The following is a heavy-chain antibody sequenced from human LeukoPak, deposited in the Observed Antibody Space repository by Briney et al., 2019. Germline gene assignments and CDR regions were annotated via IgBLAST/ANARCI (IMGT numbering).Heavy chain of an antibody. CDR2: ISGSGGST. J-gene: IGHJ4*02. D-gene: IGHD3-9*01. CDR3: AKDPSYYDILTGFDY. Sequence: GGTLRLSCAASGFTFSSYGMSWVRQAPGKGLEWVSAISGSGGSTYYADSVKGRFTISRDNSKNTLYLQMNSLRAEDTAVYYCAKDPSYYDILTGFDYWGQGTLVTVSS. CDR1: GFTFSSYG. V-gene: IGHV3-23*01.